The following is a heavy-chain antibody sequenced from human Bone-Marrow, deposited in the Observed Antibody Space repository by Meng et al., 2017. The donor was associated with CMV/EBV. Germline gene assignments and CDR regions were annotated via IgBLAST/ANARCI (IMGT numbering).Heavy chain of an antibody. V-gene: IGHV1-46*01. D-gene: IGHD3-16*01. CDR2: IRPSDSDK. CDR1: GYTFGTFY. J-gene: IGHJ4*02. CDR3: ARTWGY. Sequence: QVPLVQSGAEVKKPGASVKVSCKASGYTFGTFYIHWVRQASGQGLEWMGAIRPSDSDKNYAQKFQGRVSMTRDMSTSTVDMELSSLTSEDTAVYYCARTWGYWGQGTLVTVSS.